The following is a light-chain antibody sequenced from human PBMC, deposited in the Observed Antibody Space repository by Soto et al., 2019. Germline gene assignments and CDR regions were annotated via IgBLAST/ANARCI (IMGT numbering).Light chain of an antibody. Sequence: EIVLTQSPATLFLSPGERATLSCRASQSVSSYLAWYQQKPGQAPRLLIYDASNRAAGIPARFSASGSGTDFTLTISDVQPEDFALYYCHQRQSWPRTFGQGTKV. V-gene: IGKV3-11*01. CDR3: HQRQSWPRT. J-gene: IGKJ1*01. CDR2: DAS. CDR1: QSVSSY.